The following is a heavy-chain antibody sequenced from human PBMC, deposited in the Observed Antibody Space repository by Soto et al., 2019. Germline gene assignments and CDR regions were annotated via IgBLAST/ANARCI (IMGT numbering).Heavy chain of an antibody. V-gene: IGHV3-30-3*01. CDR1: GLTFSRYA. D-gene: IGHD5-12*01. CDR2: ISYGGSNK. Sequence: QVQLVESGGGVVQPGRSLRLSCAASGLTFSRYAMHWVRQAPGKGLEWVAIISYGGSNKYYADSVRGRFTISRDNSNNPRYLQMNSLRALDTAVYYCARDREGYSGFDYPAYWGQGTLVTVSS. CDR3: ARDREGYSGFDYPAY. J-gene: IGHJ4*02.